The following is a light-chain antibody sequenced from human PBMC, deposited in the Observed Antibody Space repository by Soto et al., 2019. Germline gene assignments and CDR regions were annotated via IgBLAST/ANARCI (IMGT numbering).Light chain of an antibody. J-gene: IGLJ3*02. CDR2: EVS. V-gene: IGLV2-23*02. CDR1: SSDVGSYNL. Sequence: QSVLTQPASMSGSPGQSITISCTGTSSDVGSYNLVSWYQQHPGKAPKLMIYEVSKRPSGVSNRFSGSKSGNTASLTISGLQAEDEADYYCCSYAGSSTPVFGGGTKVTVL. CDR3: CSYAGSSTPV.